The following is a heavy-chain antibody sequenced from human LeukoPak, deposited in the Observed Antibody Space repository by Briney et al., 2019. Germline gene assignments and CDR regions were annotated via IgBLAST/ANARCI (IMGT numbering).Heavy chain of an antibody. D-gene: IGHD6-13*01. Sequence: PSETLSLTCTVSGGSISSYYWSWIRQPAGKGLEWIGRIYTSGSTNYNPSLKSRVTISVDKSKNQFSLKLSSVTAADTAVYHCAREFIAAAGYYYYYMDVWGKGTTVTVSS. CDR2: IYTSGST. CDR1: GGSISSYY. J-gene: IGHJ6*03. V-gene: IGHV4-4*07. CDR3: AREFIAAAGYYYYYMDV.